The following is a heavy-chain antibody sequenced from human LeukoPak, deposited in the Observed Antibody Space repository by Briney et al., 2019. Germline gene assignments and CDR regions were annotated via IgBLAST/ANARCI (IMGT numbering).Heavy chain of an antibody. J-gene: IGHJ4*02. V-gene: IGHV4-59*01. D-gene: IGHD3-22*01. CDR2: IYYSGST. CDR1: GSSISSYY. CDR3: AGEGGDSSGYSIIPFFDY. Sequence: PSETLSLTCTVSGSSISSYYWSWIRQPPGKGLEWIGYIYYSGSTNYNPSLKSRVTISVDTSKNQFSLKLSSVTAADTAVYYCAGEGGDSSGYSIIPFFDYWGQGTLVTVSS.